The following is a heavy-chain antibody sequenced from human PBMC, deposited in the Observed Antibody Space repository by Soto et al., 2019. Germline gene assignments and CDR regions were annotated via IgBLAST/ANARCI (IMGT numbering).Heavy chain of an antibody. CDR2: ISFGGGST. V-gene: IGHV3-23*01. J-gene: IGHJ4*02. D-gene: IGHD6-19*01. CDR3: ATDSFRSGIAVAGNY. CDR1: GFTFGRYA. Sequence: EVQLLESGGGLVQPGGSLRLSCAASGFTFGRYAMTWVRQAPGKGLEWFSAISFGGGSTYYADSVKGRFTISRDNSKNTLYLQMTSLRAEDTAIYYCATDSFRSGIAVAGNYWGQGTLVTVSS.